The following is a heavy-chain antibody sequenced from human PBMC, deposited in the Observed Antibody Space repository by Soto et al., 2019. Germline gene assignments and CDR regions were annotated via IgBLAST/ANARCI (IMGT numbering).Heavy chain of an antibody. V-gene: IGHV5-51*01. CDR2: IYSDDSDI. D-gene: IGHD2-15*01. J-gene: IGHJ1*01. CDR1: GYSFTSYW. CDR3: ARSLYCIGSSCCLDI. Sequence: PGGFLKISCRGSGYSFTSYWIYWMRQMPGKGVECVVIIYSDDSDIRYSRSFHGHVTISADRCSSTAFLQWSSLKARGTAFYYWARSLYCIGSSCCLDIWGRGTRVTVSS.